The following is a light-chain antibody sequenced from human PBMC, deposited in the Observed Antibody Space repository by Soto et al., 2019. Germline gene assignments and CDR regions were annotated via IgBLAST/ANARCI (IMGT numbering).Light chain of an antibody. CDR3: QQYNTNSYT. J-gene: IGKJ2*01. CDR1: QSISSW. CDR2: RAS. Sequence: DIQMTQSPSTLSASVGDRVTITCRASQSISSWLAWYQQKPGKAPKLLIYRASTLASGVPSRFSGSGSGTEFTLTITSLQPDDFATYYCQQYNTNSYTFGQGTKLEIK. V-gene: IGKV1-5*03.